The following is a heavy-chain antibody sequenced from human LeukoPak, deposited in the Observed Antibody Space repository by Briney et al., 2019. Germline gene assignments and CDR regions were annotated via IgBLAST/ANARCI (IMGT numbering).Heavy chain of an antibody. CDR2: INPNSGGT. D-gene: IGHD6-19*01. V-gene: IGHV1-2*02. J-gene: IGHJ4*02. CDR1: GGTFSSYA. Sequence: ASVKVSCKASGGTFSSYAISWVRQAPGQGLEWMGWINPNSGGTNYAQKFQGRVTMTRDTSISTAYMELSRLRSDDTAVYYCARGIPEYSSGWYLDFDYWGQGTLVTVSS. CDR3: ARGIPEYSSGWYLDFDY.